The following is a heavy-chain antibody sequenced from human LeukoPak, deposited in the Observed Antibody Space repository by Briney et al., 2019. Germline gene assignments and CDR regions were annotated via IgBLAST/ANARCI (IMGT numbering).Heavy chain of an antibody. Sequence: ASVKVSCKASGYTFTGYYMHWVRQAPGQGLEWMGWINPNSGGTNYAQKFQGRVTMTRDTSISTAYMELSGLRSDDTAVYYCARDRLVLRGYGTLHFDYWGQGTLVTVSS. J-gene: IGHJ4*02. D-gene: IGHD3-22*01. CDR1: GYTFTGYY. CDR2: INPNSGGT. V-gene: IGHV1-2*02. CDR3: ARDRLVLRGYGTLHFDY.